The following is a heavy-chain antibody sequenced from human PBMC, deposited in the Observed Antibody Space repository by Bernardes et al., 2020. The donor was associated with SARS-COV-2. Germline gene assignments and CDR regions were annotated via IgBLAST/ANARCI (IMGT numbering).Heavy chain of an antibody. CDR2: ISSSGNTI. CDR3: RRVYYFYGMEG. CDR1: GFTFTTYS. Sequence: GGSLRLSCAASGFTFTTYSMNWVRQAPGKGLEWVAYISSSGNTIYYADSVKGRFTISRDNVKDSLSLQMNSLRAEDTAVYYCRRVYYFYGMEGWGPGTTVTVS. V-gene: IGHV3-48*01. J-gene: IGHJ6*02.